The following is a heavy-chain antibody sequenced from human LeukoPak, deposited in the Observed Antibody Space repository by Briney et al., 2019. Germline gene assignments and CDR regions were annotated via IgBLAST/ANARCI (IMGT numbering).Heavy chain of an antibody. CDR3: ARARGTTRRHDAFDI. J-gene: IGHJ3*02. D-gene: IGHD4-11*01. Sequence: GAPVKVSCKASGYTFTSYYIHWVRQAPGQGLEWMGIINPSDGSTIYAQKFQGRVTMTRDMSTSTVYMELSSLRSEDTAMYYCARARGTTRRHDAFDIWGQGTMVTVSS. CDR1: GYTFTSYY. CDR2: INPSDGST. V-gene: IGHV1-46*01.